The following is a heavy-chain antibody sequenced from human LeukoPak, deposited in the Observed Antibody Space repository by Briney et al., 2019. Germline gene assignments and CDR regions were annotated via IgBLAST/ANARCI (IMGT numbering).Heavy chain of an antibody. Sequence: GESLKISCKGSGYSFTDYWIGWVRQMPGKGLEWMGIIYPGDSDTRYSPSFQGQVTISADKSISTAYLQWSSLKASDTAMYYCARRYYYDSSGYRDAFDIWGQGTMVTVSS. CDR2: IYPGDSDT. CDR3: ARRYYYDSSGYRDAFDI. D-gene: IGHD3-22*01. V-gene: IGHV5-51*01. CDR1: GYSFTDYW. J-gene: IGHJ3*02.